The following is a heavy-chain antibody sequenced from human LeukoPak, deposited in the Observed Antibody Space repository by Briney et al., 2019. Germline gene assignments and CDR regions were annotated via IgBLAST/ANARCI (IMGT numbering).Heavy chain of an antibody. CDR2: IKQDGSEK. CDR3: ARECGGSGYYFDY. CDR1: GFTFSSYW. V-gene: IGHV3-7*03. Sequence: TGGSLRLSCAASGFTFSSYWMSWVRQAPGKGLEWVANIKQDGSEKYYVDSVKGRFTISRDNAKNSLYLQMNSLRAEDTAVYYCARECGGSGYYFDYWGQGTLVTVSS. D-gene: IGHD2-15*01. J-gene: IGHJ4*02.